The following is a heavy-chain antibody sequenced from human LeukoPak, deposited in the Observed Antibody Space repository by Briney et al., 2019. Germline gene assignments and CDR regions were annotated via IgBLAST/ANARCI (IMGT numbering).Heavy chain of an antibody. CDR1: GGSISSYY. V-gene: IGHV4-4*07. CDR2: IYTSGST. J-gene: IGHJ4*02. CDR3: ARFDWKGHYFDY. D-gene: IGHD3-9*01. Sequence: SETLYLTCTVSGGSISSYYWSWIRQPAGKGLEWIGRIYTSGSTNYNPSLKSRVTMSVDTSKNQFSLKLSSVTAADTAVYYCARFDWKGHYFDYWGQGTLVTVSS.